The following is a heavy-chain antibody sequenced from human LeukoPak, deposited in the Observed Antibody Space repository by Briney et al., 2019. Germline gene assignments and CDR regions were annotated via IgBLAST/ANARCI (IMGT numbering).Heavy chain of an antibody. CDR2: IIHIFGTT. CDR3: AISSSGYTYGYVSGWFDP. J-gene: IGHJ5*02. Sequence: ASVKVSCKASGGTFNNYAISWVRRAPGQGREWMGGIIHIFGTTNCAQKFQDRVTITADESTRTAWMELSSLTSEDTAVYYCAISSSGYTYGYVSGWFDPWGQGTLVTVSS. CDR1: GGTFNNYA. D-gene: IGHD5-18*01. V-gene: IGHV1-69*13.